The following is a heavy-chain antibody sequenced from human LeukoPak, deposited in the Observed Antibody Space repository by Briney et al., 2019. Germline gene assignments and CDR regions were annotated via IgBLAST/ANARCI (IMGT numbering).Heavy chain of an antibody. V-gene: IGHV3-11*01. CDR3: AREGWLQPQYYFDY. J-gene: IGHJ4*02. CDR1: GFIFRDYY. Sequence: GGSLRLSCAASGFIFRDYYMSWIRQAPEKGLEWISYISSGGSTIYYTDSVKGRFTISRDDAKNSLYLHMNNLRAEDTAVYYCAREGWLQPQYYFDYWGQGTLVTVSS. CDR2: ISSGGSTI. D-gene: IGHD5-24*01.